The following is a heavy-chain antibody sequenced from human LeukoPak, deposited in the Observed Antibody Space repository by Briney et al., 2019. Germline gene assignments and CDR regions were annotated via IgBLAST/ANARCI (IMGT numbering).Heavy chain of an antibody. CDR2: ISSSSSYT. CDR1: GFTFSDYY. CDR3: ARRLTKDQLRGDFWLDP. D-gene: IGHD3-10*01. V-gene: IGHV3-11*06. J-gene: IGHJ5*02. Sequence: NTGGSLRLSCAASGFTFSDYYMSWIRQAPGKGLEWVSYISSSSSYTNYADSVKGRFTISRDNAKNSLYLQMNSLRAEDTAVYYCARRLTKDQLRGDFWLDPWGQGTLVTVSS.